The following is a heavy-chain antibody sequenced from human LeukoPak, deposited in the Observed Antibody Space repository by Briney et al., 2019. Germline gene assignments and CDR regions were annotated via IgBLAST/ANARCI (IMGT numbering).Heavy chain of an antibody. D-gene: IGHD3-22*01. Sequence: PGGSLRLSCAASGFTFSSYGMHWVRQAPGKGLEWVAFMRYDGSNKYYADSVKGRFTISRDNSKNTLYLQMNSLRAEDTAVYYCAKDQTHYYDSSGLGYWGQGTLVTVSS. CDR3: AKDQTHYYDSSGLGY. CDR1: GFTFSSYG. V-gene: IGHV3-30*02. J-gene: IGHJ4*02. CDR2: MRYDGSNK.